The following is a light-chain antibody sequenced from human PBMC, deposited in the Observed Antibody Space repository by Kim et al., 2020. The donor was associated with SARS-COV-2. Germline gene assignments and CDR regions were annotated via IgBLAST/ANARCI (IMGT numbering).Light chain of an antibody. Sequence: SYELTQPPSVSVSPGQTARITCSGDALPNQYVYWYQQRPGRAPTLIIYKDTERPSGVPERISGSSSGTTATLTISGVQAEDEADYYCQSPDSSATWVFGGGTQLTVL. CDR2: KDT. J-gene: IGLJ3*02. CDR1: ALPNQY. CDR3: QSPDSSATWV. V-gene: IGLV3-25*03.